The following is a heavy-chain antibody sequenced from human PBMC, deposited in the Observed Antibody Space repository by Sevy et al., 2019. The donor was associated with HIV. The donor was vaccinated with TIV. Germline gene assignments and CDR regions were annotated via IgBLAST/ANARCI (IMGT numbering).Heavy chain of an antibody. J-gene: IGHJ4*02. Sequence: SETLSLTCTVSGGSISSYYWSWIRQPPGKGLEWIGYIYYSGSTNYNPPLKSRVTISVDTSKNQFSLKLSSVTAADTAVYYCARRWMANDYWGQGTLVTVSS. CDR3: ARRWMANDY. CDR2: IYYSGST. CDR1: GGSISSYY. D-gene: IGHD5-12*01. V-gene: IGHV4-59*01.